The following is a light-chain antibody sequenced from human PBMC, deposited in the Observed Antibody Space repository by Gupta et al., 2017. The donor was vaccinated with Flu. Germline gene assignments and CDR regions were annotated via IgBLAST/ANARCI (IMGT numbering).Light chain of an antibody. CDR3: QSADSSGTSSVV. Sequence: SYELTQPPSVSVSPGQTARITCSVDALPKQYAYWYQQKPGQAPVLVIYKDSERPSGIPERFSGSSSGTSVTLTISGVQAEDEADYYCQSADSSGTSSVVFGGGTKLTVL. CDR2: KDS. V-gene: IGLV3-25*02. J-gene: IGLJ2*01. CDR1: ALPKQY.